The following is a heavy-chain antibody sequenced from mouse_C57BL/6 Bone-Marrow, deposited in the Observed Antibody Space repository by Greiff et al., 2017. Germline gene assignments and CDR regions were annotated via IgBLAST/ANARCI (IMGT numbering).Heavy chain of an antibody. CDR3: TRYSNYEVWFAY. CDR1: GYTFTDYE. CDR2: IDPETGGT. J-gene: IGHJ3*01. V-gene: IGHV1-15*01. D-gene: IGHD2-5*01. Sequence: QVQLQQSGAELVRPGASVTLSCKASGYTFTDYEMHWVKQTPVHGLEWIGAIDPETGGTAYNQKFKGKAILTADKSSSPASMELRSLTSEDSAVYYCTRYSNYEVWFAYWGQGTLVTVSA.